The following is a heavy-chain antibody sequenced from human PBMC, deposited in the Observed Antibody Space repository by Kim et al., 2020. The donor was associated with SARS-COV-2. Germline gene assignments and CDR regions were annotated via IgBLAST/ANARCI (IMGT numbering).Heavy chain of an antibody. Sequence: TNYAQTFQGRVTMTRDTSTSTVYMELSSLRSEDTAVYYWARGGSSDAFDIWGQGTMVTVSS. CDR2: T. D-gene: IGHD1-26*01. V-gene: IGHV1-46*01. J-gene: IGHJ3*02. CDR3: ARGGSSDAFDI.